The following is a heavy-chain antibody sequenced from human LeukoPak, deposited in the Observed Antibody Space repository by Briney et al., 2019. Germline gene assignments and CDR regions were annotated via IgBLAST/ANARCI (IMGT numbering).Heavy chain of an antibody. Sequence: SGGSLRLSCAASGFTFSSYSMNWVRQAPGKGLEWVSYISSSSSTIYYADSVKGRITISRDNAKNSLYLQTNSLRAEDTAVYYCARFPPYCSSTSCYLNYWGQGTLVTVSS. CDR2: ISSSSSTI. CDR3: ARFPPYCSSTSCYLNY. J-gene: IGHJ4*02. D-gene: IGHD2-2*01. V-gene: IGHV3-48*01. CDR1: GFTFSSYS.